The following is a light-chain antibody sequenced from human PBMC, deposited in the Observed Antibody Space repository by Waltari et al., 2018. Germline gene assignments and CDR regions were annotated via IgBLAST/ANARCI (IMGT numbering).Light chain of an antibody. J-gene: IGLJ1*01. CDR2: RDD. Sequence: SYEVTQPPSVSVSPRQRATITCSGETLGRNDVSWYPQKSGQSPVLVIYRDDKRPSGIPERFSGSNSGNTATLTISGTQPMDEADYYCQAWDSSAFVFGAGTKVTVL. CDR3: QAWDSSAFV. V-gene: IGLV3-1*01. CDR1: TLGRND.